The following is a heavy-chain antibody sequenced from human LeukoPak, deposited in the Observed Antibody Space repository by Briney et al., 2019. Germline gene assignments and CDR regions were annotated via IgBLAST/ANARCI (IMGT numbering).Heavy chain of an antibody. CDR2: INHSGST. V-gene: IGHV4-34*01. Sequence: PSETLSLTCAVYGGSFSGYYWSWIRLPPGKGLEWIGEINHSGSTNYNPSLKSRVTISVDTSKNQFSLKLSSVTAADTAVYYCARGAAAGTLTWFDPWGLGTLVTVSS. D-gene: IGHD6-13*01. J-gene: IGHJ5*02. CDR1: GGSFSGYY. CDR3: ARGAAAGTLTWFDP.